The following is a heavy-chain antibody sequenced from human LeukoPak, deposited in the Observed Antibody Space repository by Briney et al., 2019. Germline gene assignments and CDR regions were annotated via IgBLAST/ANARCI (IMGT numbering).Heavy chain of an antibody. V-gene: IGHV3-23*01. CDR1: GFTFSSYA. CDR2: ISGSGGST. CDR3: AKDPDTGRLGYCSGGSCYSLGSFDY. J-gene: IGHJ4*02. D-gene: IGHD2-15*01. Sequence: GSLRLSCAASGFTFSSYAMSWVREAPGKGLEWVSAISGSGGSTYYADSVKGRFTISRDNSKNTLYLQMNSLRAEDTAVYYCAKDPDTGRLGYCSGGSCYSLGSFDYWGQGTLVTVSS.